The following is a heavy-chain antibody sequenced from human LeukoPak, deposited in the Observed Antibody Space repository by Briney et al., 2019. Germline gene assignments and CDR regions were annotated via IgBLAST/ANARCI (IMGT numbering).Heavy chain of an antibody. J-gene: IGHJ5*02. Sequence: LRLSCVDSGFSFSSYEMNWVRQAPGKGLEWIGEISHTGLTGSNPSLKSRVTIFVDSSKKQFSLRMTSVTAADTGVYYCARVPDITARPCDTWGPGTLVTVSS. V-gene: IGHV4-34*01. CDR2: ISHTGLT. D-gene: IGHD1-1*01. CDR3: ARVPDITARPCDT. CDR1: GFSFSSYE.